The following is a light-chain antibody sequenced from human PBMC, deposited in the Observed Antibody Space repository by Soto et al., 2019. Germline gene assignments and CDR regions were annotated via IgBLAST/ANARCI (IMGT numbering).Light chain of an antibody. CDR2: RDN. J-gene: IGLJ2*01. CDR3: AVWDDSLTGV. CDR1: TSNIGTNY. Sequence: QSVLTQPPSASGTPGQRVTISCSGGTSNIGTNYVYWYQQLPGMAPKLLIFRDNQRPSGVPDRFSGSKSGTSASLAISGLRSDDEADYYCAVWDDSLTGVFGGGTRSPS. V-gene: IGLV1-47*01.